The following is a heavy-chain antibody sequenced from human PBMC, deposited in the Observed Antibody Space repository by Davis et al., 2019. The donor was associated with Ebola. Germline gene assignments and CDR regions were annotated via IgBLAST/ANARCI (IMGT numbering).Heavy chain of an antibody. CDR3: AREGVVTAGYYYYYGMDV. V-gene: IGHV4-59*01. CDR2: IYYSGST. Sequence: MPGGSLRLSCTVSGGSISSYYWSWIRQPPGKGLEWIGYIYYSGSTNYNPSLKSRVTISVDTSKNQFSLKLSSVTAADTAVYYCAREGVVTAGYYYYYGMDVWGQGTTVTVSS. J-gene: IGHJ6*02. CDR1: GGSISSYY. D-gene: IGHD2-21*02.